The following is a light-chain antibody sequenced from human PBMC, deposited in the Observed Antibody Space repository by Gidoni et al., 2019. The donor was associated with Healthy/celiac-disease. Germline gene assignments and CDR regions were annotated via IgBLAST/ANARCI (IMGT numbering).Light chain of an antibody. V-gene: IGLV6-57*03. J-gene: IGLJ3*02. CDR1: SGSLASNY. CDR2: EDN. Sequence: NFMLTQPHCVSESPGKTVTISCTRSSGSLASNYVQWYQQRPGSAPTTVIYEDNQRPSGVPDRFTGAIDSSSNSASLTISGLKTEDEANYYCQSYDSSIRVFGGGTKLTVL. CDR3: QSYDSSIRV.